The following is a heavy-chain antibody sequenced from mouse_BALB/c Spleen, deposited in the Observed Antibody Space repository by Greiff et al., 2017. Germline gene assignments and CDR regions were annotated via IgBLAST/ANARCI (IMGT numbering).Heavy chain of an antibody. CDR2: ISDGGSYT. J-gene: IGHJ4*01. CDR3: ARDRGTNAMDY. D-gene: IGHD3-1*01. CDR1: GFTFSDYY. Sequence: EVNLVESGGGLVKPGGSLKLSCAASGFTFSDYYMYWVRQTPEKRLEWVATISDGGSYTYYPDSVKGRFTISRGNAKNNLYLQMSSLKSEDTAMYYCARDRGTNAMDYWGQGTSVTVSS. V-gene: IGHV5-4*02.